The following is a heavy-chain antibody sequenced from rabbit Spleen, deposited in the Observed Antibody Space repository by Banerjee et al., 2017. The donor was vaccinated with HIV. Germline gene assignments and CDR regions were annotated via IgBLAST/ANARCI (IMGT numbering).Heavy chain of an antibody. V-gene: IGHV1S45*01. CDR1: GVSFSDKDV. CDR3: ARDAGTSFSTYGMDL. CDR2: INIVTGKT. J-gene: IGHJ6*01. Sequence: EPLEVSGGGLVKPEGFLTLTCQACGVSFSDKDVLCCVRQAPGKGLEWFACINIVTGKTVYASWAKGRFIMSRTSSTTVTLQMTSLTAADTATYFCARDAGTSFSTYGMDLWGQGTLVTVS. D-gene: IGHD8-1*01.